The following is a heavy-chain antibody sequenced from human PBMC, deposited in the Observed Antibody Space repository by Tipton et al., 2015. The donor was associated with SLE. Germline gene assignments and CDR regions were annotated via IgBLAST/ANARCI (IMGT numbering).Heavy chain of an antibody. V-gene: IGHV4-38-2*02. J-gene: IGHJ4*02. CDR3: ARELGSSGYRYFDY. CDR2: LYHSGSA. D-gene: IGHD3-22*01. Sequence: TLSLTCNVSGYSISNAYYWGWIRQPPGKGLEWIGSLYHSGSAFYNPSLKSRVTISVDTSKNQFSLKLSSVTAADTAVYYCARELGSSGYRYFDYWGQGTLVTVSS. CDR1: GYSISNAYY.